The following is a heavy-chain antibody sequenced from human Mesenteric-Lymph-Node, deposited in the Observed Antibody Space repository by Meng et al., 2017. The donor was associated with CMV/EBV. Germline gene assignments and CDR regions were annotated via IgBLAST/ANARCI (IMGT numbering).Heavy chain of an antibody. J-gene: IGHJ4*02. Sequence: QLQITESGPGLVKPSETLSLSCIVSGDSISNSTYYWTWIRQPPGKGLEWIGSVHHSGTTYYNPSLKGRLTISVDTSANLFSLRLTTVTAADTATYYCARRGNYDSDYSEYWGQGTLVTVSS. CDR3: ARRGNYDSDYSEY. CDR1: GDSISNSTYY. CDR2: VHHSGTT. V-gene: IGHV4-39*01. D-gene: IGHD3-22*01.